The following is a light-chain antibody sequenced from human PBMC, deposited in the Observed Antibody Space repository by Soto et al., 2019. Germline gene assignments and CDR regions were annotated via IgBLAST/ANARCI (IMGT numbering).Light chain of an antibody. CDR2: DAS. CDR1: QSISSW. CDR3: LQHNSYPWT. V-gene: IGKV1-5*01. J-gene: IGKJ1*01. Sequence: DIQMTQSPSTLSASVGDRVTITCRASQSISSWLAWYQQKPGKAPKLLIYDASSLQSGGPSRFSGSGSGTEFTLTINSLQPEDFATYYCLQHNSYPWTFGQGTKVDIK.